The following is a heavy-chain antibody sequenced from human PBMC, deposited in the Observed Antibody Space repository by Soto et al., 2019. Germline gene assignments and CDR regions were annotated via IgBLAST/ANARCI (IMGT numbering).Heavy chain of an antibody. J-gene: IGHJ4*02. CDR1: GYTFTGYY. Sequence: WASVKVSCKASGYTFTGYYMHWVRQAPGQGLEWMGWINPNSGGTNYAQKFQGWVTMTRDTSISTAYMELSRLRSDDTAVYYCARGNSSGWYVPFDYWGQGTLVTVSS. V-gene: IGHV1-2*04. CDR3: ARGNSSGWYVPFDY. CDR2: INPNSGGT. D-gene: IGHD6-19*01.